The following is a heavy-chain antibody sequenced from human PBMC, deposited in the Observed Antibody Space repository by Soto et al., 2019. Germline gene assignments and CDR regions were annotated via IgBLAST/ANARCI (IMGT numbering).Heavy chain of an antibody. CDR3: ARVDIVVVVAYSGYFDY. J-gene: IGHJ4*02. CDR1: GYSISSGYY. D-gene: IGHD2-15*01. V-gene: IGHV4-38-2*01. CDR2: IYHSGST. Sequence: SETLSLTCAVSGYSISSGYYWGWIRQPPGKGLEWIGSIYHSGSTYYNPSLKSRVTISVDTSKNQFSLKLSSVTAADTAVYYCARVDIVVVVAYSGYFDYWGKRTLVT.